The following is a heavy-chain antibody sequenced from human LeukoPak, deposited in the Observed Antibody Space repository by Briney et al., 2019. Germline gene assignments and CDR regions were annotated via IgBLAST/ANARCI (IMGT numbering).Heavy chain of an antibody. V-gene: IGHV1-69*04. CDR3: ARDSVAVAGTFDY. CDR2: IIPILGIA. J-gene: IGHJ4*02. D-gene: IGHD6-19*01. CDR1: GGTFSSYA. Sequence: GASVKVSCKASGGTFSSYAISWVRQAPGQGLEWMGRIIPILGIANYAQKFQGRVTITADKSTSTAYMELSSLRSEDTAVYYCARDSVAVAGTFDYWGQGTLVTVSS.